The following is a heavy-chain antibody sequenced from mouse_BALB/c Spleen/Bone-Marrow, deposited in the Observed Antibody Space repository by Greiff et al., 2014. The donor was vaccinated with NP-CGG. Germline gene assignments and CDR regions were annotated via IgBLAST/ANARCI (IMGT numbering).Heavy chain of an antibody. D-gene: IGHD2-4*01. CDR1: GYAFSSSW. V-gene: IGHV1-82*01. CDR2: IYPGDGST. CDR3: ALYDYDGLSWFAY. J-gene: IGHJ3*01. Sequence: QVQLQQPGPELVKPGASVKISCKASGYAFSSSWLNWVKQRPGQGLEWIGRIYPGDGSTNYNGKFKGKATLTADKSSTTAYMQLSSLTSVDSAVYFCALYDYDGLSWFAYWGQGTLVTVSA.